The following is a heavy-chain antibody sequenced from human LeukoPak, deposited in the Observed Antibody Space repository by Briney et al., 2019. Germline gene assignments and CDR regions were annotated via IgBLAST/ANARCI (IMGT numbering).Heavy chain of an antibody. Sequence: QPGRSLRLSCAASGFTFDDYAMHWVRQAPGKGLEWVSGISWNSGSIGYADSVKGRFTISRDNAKNSLYLQMNSLRAEDTAVYYCARISEGRGVDYWGQGTLVTVSS. CDR3: ARISEGRGVDY. CDR1: GFTFDDYA. CDR2: ISWNSGSI. J-gene: IGHJ4*02. D-gene: IGHD3-10*01. V-gene: IGHV3-9*01.